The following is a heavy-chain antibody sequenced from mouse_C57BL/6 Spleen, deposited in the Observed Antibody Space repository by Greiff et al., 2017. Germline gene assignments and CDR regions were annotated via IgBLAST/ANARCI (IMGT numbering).Heavy chain of an antibody. CDR1: GYTFTSYW. CDR2: IHPNSGST. CDR3: ARLGDGYAMDY. V-gene: IGHV1-64*01. J-gene: IGHJ4*01. D-gene: IGHD2-3*01. Sequence: VKLQQPGAELVKPGASVKLSCKASGYTFTSYWMHWVKQRPGQGLEWIGMIHPNSGSTNYNEKFKSKATLTVDKSSSTAYMQLSSLTSENSAVYYCARLGDGYAMDYWGQGTSVTVSS.